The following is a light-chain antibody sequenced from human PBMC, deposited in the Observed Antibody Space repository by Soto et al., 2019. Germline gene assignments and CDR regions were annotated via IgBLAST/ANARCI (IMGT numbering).Light chain of an antibody. CDR3: QQTYSSPIT. CDR2: AAS. Sequence: DIQMTQSPSSLSASVGDRVTITCRASQSISSYLNWYQQKPGKAPKLLISAASILQSGVPSRFSGSGSGTDFTLTISNLQPEDFAGYYCQQTYSSPITFGQGTRREIK. V-gene: IGKV1-39*01. CDR1: QSISSY. J-gene: IGKJ5*01.